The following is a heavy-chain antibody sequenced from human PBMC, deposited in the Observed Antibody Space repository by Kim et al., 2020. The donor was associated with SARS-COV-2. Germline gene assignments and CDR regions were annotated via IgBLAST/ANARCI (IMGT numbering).Heavy chain of an antibody. J-gene: IGHJ6*02. CDR2: FDPEDGET. CDR1: GYTLTELS. Sequence: ASVKVSCKVSGYTLTELSMHWVRQAPGKGLEWMGGFDPEDGETIYAHKFQGRVTMTEDTSTDTAYMELSSLRSEDTAVYYCATAFSVRGVIPFTYYYYYGMDVWGQGTTVTVSS. D-gene: IGHD3-10*01. CDR3: ATAFSVRGVIPFTYYYYYGMDV. V-gene: IGHV1-24*01.